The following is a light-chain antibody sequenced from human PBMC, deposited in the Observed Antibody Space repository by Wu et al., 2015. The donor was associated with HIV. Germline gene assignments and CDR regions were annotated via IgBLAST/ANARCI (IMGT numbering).Light chain of an antibody. CDR3: QQSYSLLWT. V-gene: IGKV1-39*01. Sequence: DIQMTQSPSSLSASVGDRVTITCRASQSISSYLNWYQQKPGKAPKLLIYAAYSLQSGVPSRFSGSESGTEYTLTISSLRPEDFATYYCQQSYSLLWTFGQGTKVEVK. J-gene: IGKJ1*01. CDR1: QSISSY. CDR2: AAY.